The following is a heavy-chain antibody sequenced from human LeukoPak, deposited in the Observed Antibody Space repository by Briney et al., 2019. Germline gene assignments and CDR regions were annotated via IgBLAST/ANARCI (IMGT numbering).Heavy chain of an antibody. D-gene: IGHD1-14*01. J-gene: IGHJ4*02. CDR1: GFTFSSYS. Sequence: GGSLRLSCAASGFTFSSYSMNWVRQAPGRGLEWVSYISSSSSTIYYADSVKGRFTISRDNAKNSLYLQMNSLRAEDTAVYYCARFGKVAAFDYWGQGTLVTVSS. V-gene: IGHV3-48*01. CDR2: ISSSSSTI. CDR3: ARFGKVAAFDY.